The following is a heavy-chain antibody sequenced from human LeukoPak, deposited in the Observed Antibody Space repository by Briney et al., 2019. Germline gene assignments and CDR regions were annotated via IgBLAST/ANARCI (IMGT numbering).Heavy chain of an antibody. Sequence: PSETLSLACTVSGGSISSCYWSWIRQPAGKGLEWIGRIYTSGSTNYNPSLKSRVTMSVDTSKNQFSLKLSSVTAADTAVYYCASSEIVGAQEVDYWGQGTLVTVSS. V-gene: IGHV4-4*07. J-gene: IGHJ4*02. CDR1: GGSISSCY. CDR3: ASSEIVGAQEVDY. D-gene: IGHD1-26*01. CDR2: IYTSGST.